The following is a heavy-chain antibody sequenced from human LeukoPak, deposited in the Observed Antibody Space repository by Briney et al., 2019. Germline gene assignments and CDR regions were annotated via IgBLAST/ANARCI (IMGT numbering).Heavy chain of an antibody. CDR3: ARDHRMGSAYYYGMDV. J-gene: IGHJ6*02. CDR1: GFTFYSYS. CDR2: ISSSTSAI. Sequence: PGGSLRLSCAASGFTFYSYSMNWVRQAPGKGLEWVSYISSSTSAIYYADSVKGRFTISRDNAKNSLHLQMNSLRDEDTAVYYCARDHRMGSAYYYGMDVWGQGTTVTVSS. V-gene: IGHV3-48*02. D-gene: IGHD2-8*01.